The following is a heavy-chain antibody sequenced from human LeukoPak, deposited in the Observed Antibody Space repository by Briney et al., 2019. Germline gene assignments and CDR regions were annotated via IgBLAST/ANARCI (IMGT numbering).Heavy chain of an antibody. Sequence: GSLRLSCAASGFTFSTYSMNWVRQAPGKGLEWVSSISTSSIYIYYANSLKGRFTISRDNAKNSLYLQMISLGAKDTAVYFCARGSGVTMIVDSFDYWGQGTLVTVSS. V-gene: IGHV3-21*01. CDR1: GFTFSTYS. CDR3: ARGSGVTMIVDSFDY. J-gene: IGHJ4*02. D-gene: IGHD3-22*01. CDR2: ISTSSIYI.